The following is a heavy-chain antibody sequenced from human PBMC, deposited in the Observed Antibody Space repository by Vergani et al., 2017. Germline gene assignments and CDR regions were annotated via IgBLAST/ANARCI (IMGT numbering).Heavy chain of an antibody. CDR3: ARAPTYYDFRGGKRGFDP. CDR2: IIPIFGTA. CDR1: GYTFTGYY. J-gene: IGHJ5*02. D-gene: IGHD3-3*01. V-gene: IGHV1-69*01. Sequence: QVQLVQSGAEVKKPGASVKVSCKASGYTFTGYYMHWVRQAPGQGLEWMGWIIPIFGTANYAQKFQGRVTITADESTSTAYMELSSLRSEDTAVYYCARAPTYYDFRGGKRGFDPWGQGTLVTVSS.